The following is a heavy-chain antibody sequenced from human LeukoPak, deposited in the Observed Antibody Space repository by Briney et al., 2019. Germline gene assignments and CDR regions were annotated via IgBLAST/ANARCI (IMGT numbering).Heavy chain of an antibody. J-gene: IGHJ4*02. CDR1: GGSFSGYY. D-gene: IGHD6-19*01. V-gene: IGHV4-34*01. CDR2: INHSGST. CDR3: ARGQWRAYYFDY. Sequence: TSETLSLTCAVYGGSFSGYYWSWIRQPPGKGLEWIGEINHSGSTNYNPSLKSRVTISVDTSKNRFSLKLSSVTAADTAVYYCARGQWRAYYFDYWGQGTLVTVSS.